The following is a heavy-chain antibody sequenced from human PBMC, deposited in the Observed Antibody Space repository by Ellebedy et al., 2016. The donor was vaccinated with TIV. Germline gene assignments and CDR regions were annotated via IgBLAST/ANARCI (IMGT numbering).Heavy chain of an antibody. CDR2: ISFDGSNK. V-gene: IGHV3-30*04. CDR3: ARGSPDYYDNRPYPFDL. J-gene: IGHJ3*01. Sequence: GESLKISXAASGFVFHTYAVHWVRQAPGKGLEWVALISFDGSNKLYADSLKGRFTISRDNAKNTLSLQMNSLGGDDTAVYYCARGSPDYYDNRPYPFDLWGQGTMVTVSS. D-gene: IGHD3-22*01. CDR1: GFVFHTYA.